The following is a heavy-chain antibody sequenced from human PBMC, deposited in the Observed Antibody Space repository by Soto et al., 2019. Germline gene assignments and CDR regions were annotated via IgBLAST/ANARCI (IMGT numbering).Heavy chain of an antibody. CDR1: GFTFSSYS. D-gene: IGHD3-22*01. CDR3: ARVAIGALSWFDP. Sequence: PGGSRRLSCAASGFTFSSYSMNWVRQAPGKGLEWVSSISSSSSYIYYADSVKGRFTISRDNAKNSLYLQMDSLRAEDTAVYYCARVAIGALSWFDPWGQGTLVTVSS. CDR2: ISSSSSYI. V-gene: IGHV3-21*01. J-gene: IGHJ5*02.